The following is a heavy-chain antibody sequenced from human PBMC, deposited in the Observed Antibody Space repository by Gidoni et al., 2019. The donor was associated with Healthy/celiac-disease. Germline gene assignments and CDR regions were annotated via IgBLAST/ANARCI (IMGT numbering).Heavy chain of an antibody. Sequence: DVQLVESWGGLVQPGGSLRLSCAASGFTFSSYWMHWVRQAPGKGLVWVSRINSDGSSTSYADSVKGRFTISRDNAKNTLDLQMNSLRAEDTAVYYCARVEGYYSYYYYGMDVWGQGTTVTVSS. CDR2: INSDGSST. J-gene: IGHJ6*02. D-gene: IGHD3-10*01. CDR3: ARVEGYYSYYYYGMDV. CDR1: GFTFSSYW. V-gene: IGHV3-74*01.